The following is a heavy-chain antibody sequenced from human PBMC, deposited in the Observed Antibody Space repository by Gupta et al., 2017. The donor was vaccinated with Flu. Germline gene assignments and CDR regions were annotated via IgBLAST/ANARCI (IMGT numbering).Heavy chain of an antibody. V-gene: IGHV4-38-2*01. CDR3: ARCASSWYYFDY. Sequence: GPGLVKPSETLSLTCAVSGYSINSGYYWGWIRQPPGKGLEWIGNIYHSGSTYYNPSLKSRVSISVDTSKNQFSLKPSSVTAADTAVYYCARCASSWYYFDYWGQGTLVTVSS. J-gene: IGHJ4*02. CDR1: GYSINSGYY. CDR2: IYHSGST. D-gene: IGHD6-13*01.